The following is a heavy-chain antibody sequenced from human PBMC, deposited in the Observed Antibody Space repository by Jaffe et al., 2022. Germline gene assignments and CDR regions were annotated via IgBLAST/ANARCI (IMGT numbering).Heavy chain of an antibody. CDR1: GGSISSYY. V-gene: IGHV4-59*01. Sequence: QVQLQESGPGLVKPSETLSLTCTVSGGSISSYYWSWIRQPPGKGLEWIGYIYYSGSTNYNPSLKSRVTISVDTSKNQFSLKLSSVTAADTAVYYCARGEAGVAGTYWGQGTLVTVSS. CDR2: IYYSGST. CDR3: ARGEAGVAGTY. J-gene: IGHJ4*02. D-gene: IGHD6-19*01.